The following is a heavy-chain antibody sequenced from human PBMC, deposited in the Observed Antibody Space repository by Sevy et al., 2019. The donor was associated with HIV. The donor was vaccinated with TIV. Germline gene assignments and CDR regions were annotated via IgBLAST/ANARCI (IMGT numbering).Heavy chain of an antibody. Sequence: GESLKISCVASGFTFKTYNMNWVRQAPGKGLEWVSYITSSSSIIYYADSVRDRFTISRDNAKNSLYLQMNSLRPEDTAVYFCARDGLPAPAKFDYWGQGTRVTVSS. CDR2: ITSSSSII. V-gene: IGHV3-48*01. CDR3: ARDGLPAPAKFDY. CDR1: GFTFKTYN. D-gene: IGHD6-13*01. J-gene: IGHJ4*02.